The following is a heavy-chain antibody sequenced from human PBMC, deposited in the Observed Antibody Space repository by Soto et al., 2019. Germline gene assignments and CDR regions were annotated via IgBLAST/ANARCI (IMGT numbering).Heavy chain of an antibody. CDR3: ARRIVPAAAGIGMDV. CDR1: GPTFSSYA. CDR2: MNPHSGKT. D-gene: IGHD2-2*01. V-gene: IGHV1-8*02. Sequence: ASVKVSCKASGPTFSSYAISWVRQAPGQGLEWMGGMNPHSGKTGYAQKFQGRVTMTRNTSMSTAYMELSSLTSEDTAVYYCARRIVPAAAGIGMDVWGQGTTVTVSS. J-gene: IGHJ6*02.